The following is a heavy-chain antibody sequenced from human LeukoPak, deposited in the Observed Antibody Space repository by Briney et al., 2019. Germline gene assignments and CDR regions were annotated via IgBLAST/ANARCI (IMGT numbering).Heavy chain of an antibody. D-gene: IGHD2-2*01. Sequence: SETLSLTCTVSGGSISSSTYYWGWIRQPPGKGLEWIGIIYHSGSTYYNPSLKSRVTISVDTSKNQFSLKLSSVTAADTAVYYCARMVVVPGYQLLSIYGMDVWGQGTTVTVSS. J-gene: IGHJ6*02. CDR2: IYHSGST. CDR1: GGSISSSTYY. V-gene: IGHV4-39*07. CDR3: ARMVVVPGYQLLSIYGMDV.